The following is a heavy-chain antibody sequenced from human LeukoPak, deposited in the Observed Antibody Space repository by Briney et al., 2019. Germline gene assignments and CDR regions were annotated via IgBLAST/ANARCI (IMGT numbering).Heavy chain of an antibody. V-gene: IGHV3-23*03. CDR3: AKRNTMIRGGPSFDY. J-gene: IGHJ4*02. CDR2: IFGAGKNTT. D-gene: IGHD3-10*01. CDR1: GFSFSNCA. Sequence: GGSLRLSCAASGFSFSNCAMNWVRQAPGKGREWVSIIFGAGKNTTYYADSVKGRFTVSRDNSKNTLYLQMTNLRPEDTAKYYCAKRNTMIRGGPSFDYWGQGILVAVSS.